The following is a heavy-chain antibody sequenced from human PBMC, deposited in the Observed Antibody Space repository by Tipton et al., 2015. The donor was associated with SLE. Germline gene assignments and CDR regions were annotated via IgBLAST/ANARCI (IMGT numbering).Heavy chain of an antibody. V-gene: IGHV4-31*03. J-gene: IGHJ4*02. Sequence: TLSLTCSVSGGSISTGGHYWTWIRQHPEKGLEWLGYIHYSGNTHYKPSLKSRLSISVDTSQNQFSLKLTSMTAADTAVYFCARVAAPDYGGFHFDYWGQGNLVTVSS. CDR2: IHYSGNT. CDR1: GGSISTGGHY. CDR3: ARVAAPDYGGFHFDY. D-gene: IGHD4/OR15-4a*01.